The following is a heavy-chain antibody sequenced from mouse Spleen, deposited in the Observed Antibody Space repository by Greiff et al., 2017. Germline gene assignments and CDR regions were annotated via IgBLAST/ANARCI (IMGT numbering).Heavy chain of an antibody. Sequence: EVQLVESGGGLVKPGGSLKLSCAASGFTFSSYAMSWVRQTPEKRLEWVAAINSNGGSTYYPDTVKDRFTISRDNAKNTLYLQMSSLRSEDTALYYCARLSYDGSNYFDYWGQGTTLTVSS. J-gene: IGHJ2*01. CDR1: GFTFSSYA. D-gene: IGHD2-3*01. V-gene: IGHV5-6-2*01. CDR3: ARLSYDGSNYFDY. CDR2: INSNGGST.